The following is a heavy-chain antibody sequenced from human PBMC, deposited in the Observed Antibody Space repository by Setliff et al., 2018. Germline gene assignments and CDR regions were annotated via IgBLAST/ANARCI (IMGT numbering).Heavy chain of an antibody. D-gene: IGHD3-22*01. CDR2: INSNGGSP. CDR3: VRDWYFYDTSGYFKGAPFDY. J-gene: IGHJ4*02. Sequence: LRLSCVASGFTFDDYDMAWVRQAPGKGLEWVSGINSNGGSPGYADSVKGRFTISRDNAKNSLYLQMNSLRAEDSAVYYCVRDWYFYDTSGYFKGAPFDYWGQGTPVTVSS. CDR1: GFTFDDYD. V-gene: IGHV3-20*04.